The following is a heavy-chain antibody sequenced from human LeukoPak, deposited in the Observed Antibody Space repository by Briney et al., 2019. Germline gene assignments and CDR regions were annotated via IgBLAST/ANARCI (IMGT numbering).Heavy chain of an antibody. CDR3: ARGGYCDSSGYTYSWFDP. CDR1: GFTFSSYS. CDR2: ISSSSSYI. D-gene: IGHD3-22*01. V-gene: IGHV3-21*01. J-gene: IGHJ5*02. Sequence: PGGSLRLSCAASGFTFSSYSMNWVRQAPGKGLEWVSSISSSSSYIYYADSVKGRFTISRDNAKNSLYLQMNSLRAEDTAVYYCARGGYCDSSGYTYSWFDPWGQGTLVTVSS.